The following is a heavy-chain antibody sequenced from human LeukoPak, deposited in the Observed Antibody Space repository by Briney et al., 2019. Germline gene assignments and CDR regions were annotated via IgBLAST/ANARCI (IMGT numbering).Heavy chain of an antibody. CDR3: CSSTSFAYGMDV. CDR2: IYSGGST. D-gene: IGHD2-2*01. CDR1: GFTVSSNY. V-gene: IGHV3-66*01. Sequence: GGSLRLSCAASGFTVSSNYMSWVRQAPGKGLEWVSVIYSGGSTYYADSVKGRFTISRDNSKNTLYLQMNSLRAEDTAVYYCCSSTSFAYGMDVWGQATTVTVSS. J-gene: IGHJ6*02.